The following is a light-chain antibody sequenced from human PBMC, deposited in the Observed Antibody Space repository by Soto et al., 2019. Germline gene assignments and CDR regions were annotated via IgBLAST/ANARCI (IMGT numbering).Light chain of an antibody. CDR1: QNVGNS. V-gene: IGKV3-15*01. CDR3: LEYQNWPLT. CDR2: GAS. J-gene: IGKJ1*01. Sequence: EIVRTQSPATLSVSPGERATLSCRASQNVGNSLVCYQQKPGQPPSLLIYGASTRAAGIPVRFSGGGSGTEFTLTFISLQSEDFAVFYCLEYQNWPLTFGQGTNVQI.